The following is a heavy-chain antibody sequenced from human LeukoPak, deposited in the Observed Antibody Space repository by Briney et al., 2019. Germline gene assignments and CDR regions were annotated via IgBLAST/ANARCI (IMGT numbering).Heavy chain of an antibody. J-gene: IGHJ4*02. V-gene: IGHV3-7*01. CDR3: ARLPGYYDSSGYFY. Sequence: GGSLRLSCAASGFTLSSYWMSWVRQAPGKGLEWVASIKQDGSDKYYVDSVKGRFAISRDNAKNSLYLQMNSLRAEDTAVYYCARLPGYYDSSGYFYWGQGTLVTVSS. CDR1: GFTLSSYW. D-gene: IGHD3-22*01. CDR2: IKQDGSDK.